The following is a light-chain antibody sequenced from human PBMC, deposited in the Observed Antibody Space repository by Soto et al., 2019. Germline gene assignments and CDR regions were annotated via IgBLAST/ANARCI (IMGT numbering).Light chain of an antibody. J-gene: IGKJ1*01. CDR1: QSVSSN. V-gene: IGKV3-20*01. CDR3: QQYGTSPRT. Sequence: VMTQSPLSLPVTLGQPATLSCRASQSVSSNLAWYQHKPGQAPSLLIYGASSRAAGIPDRFSGSGSGTDFTLTISRLEPEDFAVYYCQQYGTSPRTFGQGTKVDIK. CDR2: GAS.